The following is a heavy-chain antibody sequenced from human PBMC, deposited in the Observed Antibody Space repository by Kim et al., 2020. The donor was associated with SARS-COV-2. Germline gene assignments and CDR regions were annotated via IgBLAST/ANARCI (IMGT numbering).Heavy chain of an antibody. Sequence: GGSLRLSCAASGFTFSNAWMSWVRQAPGKGLEWVGRIKSKTDGGTTDYAAPVKGRFTISRDDSKNTLYLQMNSLKTEDTAVYYCTTEPAVVGVKRWYRLFDYWGQGTLVTVSS. CDR1: GFTFSNAW. V-gene: IGHV3-15*01. CDR3: TTEPAVVGVKRWYRLFDY. CDR2: IKSKTDGGTT. D-gene: IGHD2-15*01. J-gene: IGHJ4*02.